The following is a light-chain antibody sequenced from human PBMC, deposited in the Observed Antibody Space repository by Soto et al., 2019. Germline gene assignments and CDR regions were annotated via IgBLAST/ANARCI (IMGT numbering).Light chain of an antibody. CDR2: DVS. J-gene: IGLJ2*01. Sequence: QSALTQPASVSGSPGQSITISCTGTSSDVGGYNYFSWYQQHPGKAPKLMIYDVSNRPSGVSNRFSGSKSGNTASLTISGLDAEDDSDYDCSSYTSSGTLVVVFGEGTKL. CDR1: SSDVGGYNY. V-gene: IGLV2-14*01. CDR3: SSYTSSGTLVVV.